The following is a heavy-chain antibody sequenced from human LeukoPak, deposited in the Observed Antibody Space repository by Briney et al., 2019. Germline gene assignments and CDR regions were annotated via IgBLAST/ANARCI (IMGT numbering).Heavy chain of an antibody. CDR3: ARDGVVNFWVSYGTYNYYYHMDV. D-gene: IGHD3-16*01. CDR2: IKEDGSEK. Sequence: PGGSLRLSCAASGFTFSNYWMSWVRQAPGKGLEWVANIKEDGSEKDYVDSVKGRFTFSRDNAQSSLYLQMDSLRAEDTAVYYCARDGVVNFWVSYGTYNYYYHMDVWGKGTTVTVSS. J-gene: IGHJ6*04. CDR1: GFTFSNYW. V-gene: IGHV3-7*01.